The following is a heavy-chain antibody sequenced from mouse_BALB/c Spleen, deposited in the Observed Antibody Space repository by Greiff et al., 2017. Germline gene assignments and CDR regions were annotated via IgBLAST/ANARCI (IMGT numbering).Heavy chain of an antibody. J-gene: IGHJ4*01. D-gene: IGHD3-3*01. Sequence: QVQLQQSGAELVRPGTSVKVSCTASGYAFTNYLIEWVKQRPGQGLEWIGVINPGSGGTNYNEKFKGKATLTADKSSSTAYMQLSSLTSDDSAVYFCASREEGAMDYWGQGTSVTVSS. CDR2: INPGSGGT. CDR1: GYAFTNYL. CDR3: ASREEGAMDY. V-gene: IGHV1-54*01.